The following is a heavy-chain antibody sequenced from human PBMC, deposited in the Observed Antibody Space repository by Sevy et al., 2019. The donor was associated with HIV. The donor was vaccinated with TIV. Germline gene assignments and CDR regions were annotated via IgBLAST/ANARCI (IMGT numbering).Heavy chain of an antibody. CDR3: ARDWGTPPTAILYCFDF. V-gene: IGHV3-30*04. D-gene: IGHD3-16*01. CDR1: TFTFGHYA. CDR2: ISYEGSNE. J-gene: IGHJ4*02. Sequence: GGSLRLSCAASTFTFGHYAMHWVRQAPGKGLQWVAGISYEGSNEYYTDSVKGRFTISRDNSKNTLNLEMNNLRVEDTALYYCARDWGTPPTAILYCFDFWGQGIPVTVSS.